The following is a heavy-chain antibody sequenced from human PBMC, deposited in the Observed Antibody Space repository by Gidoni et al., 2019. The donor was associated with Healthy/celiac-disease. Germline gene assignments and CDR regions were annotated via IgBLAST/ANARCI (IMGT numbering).Heavy chain of an antibody. CDR2: IYYSGST. Sequence: QLQLQESGPGLVKPSETLSLTCTVSGGSISSSSYYWGWIRQPPGKGLEWIGSIYYSGSTYYNPSLKSRVTISVDTSKNQFSLKLSSMTAADTAVYYCASVYCTGGVCYSYFQHWGQGTLVTVSS. CDR1: GGSISSSSYY. D-gene: IGHD2-8*02. CDR3: ASVYCTGGVCYSYFQH. V-gene: IGHV4-39*01. J-gene: IGHJ1*01.